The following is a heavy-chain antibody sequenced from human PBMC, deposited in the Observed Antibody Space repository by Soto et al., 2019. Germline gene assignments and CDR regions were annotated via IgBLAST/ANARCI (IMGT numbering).Heavy chain of an antibody. CDR3: ARARDGYSYPRPSCY. CDR1: GFTFSSYS. J-gene: IGHJ4*02. D-gene: IGHD5-18*01. Sequence: GGSLRLSCAASGFTFSSYSMNWVRQAPGKGLEWVSYISSSSSTIYYADSVKGRFTISRDNAKNSLYLQMNSLRDEDTAVDYCARARDGYSYPRPSCYWGPGTLVTVSS. V-gene: IGHV3-48*02. CDR2: ISSSSSTI.